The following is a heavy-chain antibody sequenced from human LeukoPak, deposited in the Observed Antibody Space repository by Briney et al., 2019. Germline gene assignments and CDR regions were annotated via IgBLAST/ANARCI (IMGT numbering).Heavy chain of an antibody. Sequence: PSETLSLTCTVSGGSIRRSAYYWGWIRQPPGKGLEWIGSIYYGGSTYYNPSLKSRVTISIDTSKNQFSLNLTSVTAAASGVYYCAKSSGMVIHNSFDSWGQGTLVTVSS. V-gene: IGHV4-39*01. D-gene: IGHD3-3*01. CDR3: AKSSGMVIHNSFDS. CDR2: IYYGGST. CDR1: GGSIRRSAYY. J-gene: IGHJ5*01.